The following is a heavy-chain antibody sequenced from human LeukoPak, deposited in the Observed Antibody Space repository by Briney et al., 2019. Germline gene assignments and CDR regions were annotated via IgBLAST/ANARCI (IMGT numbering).Heavy chain of an antibody. D-gene: IGHD3-3*01. CDR2: IYHSGST. Sequence: KTSETLSLTCAVSGYSISSGYYWGWIRQPPGKGLEWIGSIYHSGSTYYNPSLKSRVTISVDTSKNQFSLNLRSVTCADTAVYYRPRRLGITIFGVVPRPSNWFDPCGQGTLVTASS. CDR3: PRRLGITIFGVVPRPSNWFDP. J-gene: IGHJ5*02. CDR1: GYSISSGYY. V-gene: IGHV4-38-2*01.